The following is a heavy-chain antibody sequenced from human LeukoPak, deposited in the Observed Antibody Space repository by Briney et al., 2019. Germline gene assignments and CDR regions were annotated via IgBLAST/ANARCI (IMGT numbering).Heavy chain of an antibody. Sequence: SETLSLTCAVYGGSFSGYYWSWIRQPPGKGLEWIGEINHSGSTNYNPSLKSRVTISVDTSKNQFSLKLSSVTAADTAVYYCARARVVPAAMYYWGQGTLVTVS. CDR1: GGSFSGYY. CDR3: ARARVVPAAMYY. D-gene: IGHD2-2*01. J-gene: IGHJ4*02. V-gene: IGHV4-34*01. CDR2: INHSGST.